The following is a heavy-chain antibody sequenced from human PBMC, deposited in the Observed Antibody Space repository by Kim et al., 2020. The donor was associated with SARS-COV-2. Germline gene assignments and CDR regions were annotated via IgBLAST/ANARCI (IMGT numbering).Heavy chain of an antibody. CDR3: ARDEPPRGYSYGYYYYYGMDV. Sequence: ASVKVSCKASGYTFTSYGISWVRQAPGQGLEWMGWISAYNGNTNYAQKLQGRVTMTTDTSTSTAYMELRSLRSDDTAVYYCARDEPPRGYSYGYYYYYGMDVWGQGTTVTVSS. V-gene: IGHV1-18*04. J-gene: IGHJ6*02. CDR1: GYTFTSYG. D-gene: IGHD5-18*01. CDR2: ISAYNGNT.